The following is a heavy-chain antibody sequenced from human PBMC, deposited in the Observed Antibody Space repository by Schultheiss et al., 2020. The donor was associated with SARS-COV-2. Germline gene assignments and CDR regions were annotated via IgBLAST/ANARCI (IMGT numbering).Heavy chain of an antibody. Sequence: SETLSLTCTVSGGSISSGSYYWSWIRQPPGKGLEWIGYIYYSGSTNYNPSLKSRVTISVDTSKNQFSLKLSSVTAADTAVYYCARHRDIVVVPAAPPPYYFDYWGQGTLVTVSS. V-gene: IGHV4-39*07. J-gene: IGHJ4*02. CDR1: GGSISSGSYY. D-gene: IGHD2-2*01. CDR2: IYYSGST. CDR3: ARHRDIVVVPAAPPPYYFDY.